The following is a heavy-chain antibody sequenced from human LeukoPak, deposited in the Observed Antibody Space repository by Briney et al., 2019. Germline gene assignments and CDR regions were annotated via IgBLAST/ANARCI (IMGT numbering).Heavy chain of an antibody. CDR1: GFFFANYE. J-gene: IGHJ6*02. Sequence: GGSLRLSCVGSGFFFANYEVNWVRQAPGKGLEWLSYTTGSGGSTHYAESVNGRFTVSRDNAKDSLYLHMSSLKVEDTAVYYCARARTPESSLANYGLEVWGQGTTVTVSS. CDR2: TTGSGGST. V-gene: IGHV3-48*03. CDR3: ARARTPESSLANYGLEV. D-gene: IGHD1-14*01.